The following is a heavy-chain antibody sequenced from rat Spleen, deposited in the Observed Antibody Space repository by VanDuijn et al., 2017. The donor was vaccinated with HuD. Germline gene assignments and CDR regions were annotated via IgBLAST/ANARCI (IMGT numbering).Heavy chain of an antibody. J-gene: IGHJ3*01. V-gene: IGHV5-29*01. CDR1: GFTFSDYY. CDR3: ATRDGGYPG. CDR2: INYDGSHT. D-gene: IGHD1-11*01. Sequence: EVQLVESDGGLVQPGRSLKLSCAASGFTFSDYYMAWVRQAPTKGLEWVATINYDGSHTYYRDSVKGRFSISRDNAKSTLYLQMDSLRSEDTATYYCATRDGGYPGWGQGTLVTVSS.